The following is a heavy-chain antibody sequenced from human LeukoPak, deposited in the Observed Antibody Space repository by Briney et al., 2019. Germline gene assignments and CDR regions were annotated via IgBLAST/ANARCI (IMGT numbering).Heavy chain of an antibody. V-gene: IGHV3-33*01. Sequence: GGSLRLTCTTSGFTFGAYAMSWFRQAPGRGLEWVAVIWSDGINKYYGDSVKGRFTISRDNSKNTLYLQMNSLRAEDTAVYYCARDSLGTSSGWFDPWGQGTLVTVSS. CDR2: IWSDGINK. CDR1: GFTFGAYA. CDR3: ARDSLGTSSGWFDP. J-gene: IGHJ5*02. D-gene: IGHD6-19*01.